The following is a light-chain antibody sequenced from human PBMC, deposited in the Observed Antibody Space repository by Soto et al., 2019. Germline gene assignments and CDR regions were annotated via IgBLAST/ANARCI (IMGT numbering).Light chain of an antibody. Sequence: DIQLTQSPSSLSASVGDRVSFTCRASQGIRNDLAWFHQKAGKAPRRLIYGASSLQSGVPNRFSGSGSGTAFTLTIDSLQPEDFAVYYCLQYNDYPRTFGQGTRWIS. CDR2: GAS. CDR3: LQYNDYPRT. V-gene: IGKV1-17*01. J-gene: IGKJ1*01. CDR1: QGIRND.